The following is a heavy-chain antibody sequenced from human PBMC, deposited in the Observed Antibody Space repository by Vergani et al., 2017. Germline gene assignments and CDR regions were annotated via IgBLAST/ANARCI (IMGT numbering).Heavy chain of an antibody. Sequence: EVQLVESGGGLVKPGGSLRLSCAASGFTFSNSAVSWVRQAPGRGLAWVSSISGPGLSTYYADSVKGRFSISRDNSKNTVFLQMHSLRAEDTAIYYCARDCTSGGCPDNYGMDVWGQGATVTVSS. J-gene: IGHJ6*02. D-gene: IGHD2-8*01. CDR3: ARDCTSGGCPDNYGMDV. V-gene: IGHV3-23*04. CDR2: ISGPGLST. CDR1: GFTFSNSA.